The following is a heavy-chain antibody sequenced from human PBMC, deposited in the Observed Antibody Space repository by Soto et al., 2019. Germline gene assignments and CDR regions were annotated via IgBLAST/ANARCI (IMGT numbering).Heavy chain of an antibody. CDR3: ARVESSGWASSAEYFQH. J-gene: IGHJ1*01. Sequence: GGSLRLSCAASGFTFSSYSMNWVRQAPGKGLEWVSSISSSSSYIYYADSVKGRFTISRDNAKNSLYLQMNSLRAEDTAVYYCARVESSGWASSAEYFQHWGQGTLVTVSS. CDR1: GFTFSSYS. V-gene: IGHV3-21*01. CDR2: ISSSSSYI. D-gene: IGHD6-19*01.